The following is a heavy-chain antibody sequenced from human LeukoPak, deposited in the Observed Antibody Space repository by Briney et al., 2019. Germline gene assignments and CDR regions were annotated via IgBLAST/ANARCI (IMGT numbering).Heavy chain of an antibody. D-gene: IGHD6-19*01. V-gene: IGHV3-43*02. CDR2: ISGDGRIT. CDR1: GFTFDDYG. J-gene: IGHJ4*02. CDR3: AQDSGSGWDLDY. Sequence: GGSLRLSCAASGFTFDDYGMHWVRQAPGKGLEWVAGISGDGRITYYADSVKGRFTIDRDNSKTSLYMQMNSLRTADTALYYCAQDSGSGWDLDYWGQGALVTVSS.